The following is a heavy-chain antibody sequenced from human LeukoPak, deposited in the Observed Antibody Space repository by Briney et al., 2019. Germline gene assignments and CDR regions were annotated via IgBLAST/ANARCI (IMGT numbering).Heavy chain of an antibody. V-gene: IGHV4-34*01. J-gene: IGHJ6*03. CDR3: ARRGGRSGYSYGYPHYYYMDV. D-gene: IGHD5-18*01. Sequence: SQTLSLTCAVYGGSLSGNYWSWIRQPPGKGLEWIGEINHSGSTNYNPSLKSRVTISVDTSKNQFSLKLSSVTAADTAVYYCARRGGRSGYSYGYPHYYYMDVWGKGTTVTVSS. CDR2: INHSGST. CDR1: GGSLSGNY.